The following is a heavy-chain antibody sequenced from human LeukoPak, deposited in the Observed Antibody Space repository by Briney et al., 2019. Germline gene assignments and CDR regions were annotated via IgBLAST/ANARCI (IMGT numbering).Heavy chain of an antibody. CDR1: GYTFTSYD. V-gene: IGHV1-8*01. D-gene: IGHD6-13*01. J-gene: IGHJ4*02. CDR2: MNPNSGNT. CDR3: ARQQQEDAVDY. Sequence: ASVKVSCKASGYTFTSYDINWVRQATGQGLEWMGWMNPNSGNTGYAQKFQGRVTITRNTSISTAYMELSSLRSEDTAFYYCARQQQEDAVDYWGQGTLVTVSS.